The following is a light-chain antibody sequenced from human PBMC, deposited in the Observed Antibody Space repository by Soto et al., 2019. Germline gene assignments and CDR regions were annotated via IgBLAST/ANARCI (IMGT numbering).Light chain of an antibody. CDR1: QSISSY. CDR3: QQSYSTPWT. J-gene: IGKJ1*01. V-gene: IGKV1-39*01. CDR2: AAS. Sequence: DIQMTQSPSSLSASVGDRVTITCRASQSISSYLNWYQHKPPKAPKLLSYAASTLQSGVPSRFSGSGSGTDFTLTISSRQSEDFATYYCQQSYSTPWTFGQGTNVEIK.